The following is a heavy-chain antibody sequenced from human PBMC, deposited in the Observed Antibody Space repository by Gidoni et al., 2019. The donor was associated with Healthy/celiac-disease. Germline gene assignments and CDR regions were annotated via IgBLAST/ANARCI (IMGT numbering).Heavy chain of an antibody. V-gene: IGHV4-59*01. Sequence: QVQLQESGPALVRPWQTLSLTCTVSGGSISSSYGHWILQPPGKGLEWIGYIHYSGSTNYNPALKSRVTISVDTSKNQFSLKLSSVTAADTAVYYCARELITFGGVIATGAFDIWGQGTMVTVSS. CDR2: IHYSGST. D-gene: IGHD3-16*02. CDR3: ARELITFGGVIATGAFDI. CDR1: GGSISSSY. J-gene: IGHJ3*02.